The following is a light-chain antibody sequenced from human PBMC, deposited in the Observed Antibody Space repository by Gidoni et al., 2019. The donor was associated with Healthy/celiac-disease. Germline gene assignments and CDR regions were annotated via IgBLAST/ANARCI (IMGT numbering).Light chain of an antibody. CDR2: GSS. CDR1: QSVSSN. Sequence: EIVMTQSTATLSVSPGERATLSCRASQSVSSNLAWYQQKPGQAPRLLIYGSSTRATGIPARFMGSGSGTEFTLTISSLQSEDFAVYYCQQYNNWPETFGEGTKVEIK. V-gene: IGKV3-15*01. J-gene: IGKJ1*01. CDR3: QQYNNWPET.